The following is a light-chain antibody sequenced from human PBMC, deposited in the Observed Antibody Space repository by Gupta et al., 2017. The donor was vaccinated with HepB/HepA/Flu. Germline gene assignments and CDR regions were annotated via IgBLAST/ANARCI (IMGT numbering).Light chain of an antibody. CDR2: RHN. V-gene: IGLV1-47*01. Sequence: QSVLTQPPSASGTPGQRVTISCSGSSSNIGSNYVYWYQQLPGTAPKLLIYRHNQRPSGVPDRFSGSKSGTSASLAISGLRSEDEADYYCAAWDDSLSGRGVVFGGGTKLTVL. CDR1: SSNIGSNY. CDR3: AAWDDSLSGRGVV. J-gene: IGLJ2*01.